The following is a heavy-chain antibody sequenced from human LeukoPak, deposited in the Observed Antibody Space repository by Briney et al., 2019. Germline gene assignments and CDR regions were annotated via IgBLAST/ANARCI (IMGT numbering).Heavy chain of an antibody. D-gene: IGHD3-10*01. CDR2: INPNSGGT. J-gene: IGHJ4*02. Sequence: GASVKVSCKASGYSFTGYYMHWVRQAPGQGLECMGRINPNSGGTNYAQKFQGRVTMTRDTSISTAYMELTRLRSDDTAVYYCARDDYGSGSYLFDHWGQGTLVTVSS. CDR1: GYSFTGYY. CDR3: ARDDYGSGSYLFDH. V-gene: IGHV1-2*06.